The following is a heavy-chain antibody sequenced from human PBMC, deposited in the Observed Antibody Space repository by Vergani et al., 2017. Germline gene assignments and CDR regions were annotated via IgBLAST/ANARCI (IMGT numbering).Heavy chain of an antibody. Sequence: VQLVQSGAEVKKPVESLKISCQGSGYSITNYWIAWVRQRPGKGLEWMGIIYAGDSDVRYSPSFQGQVTMSVDKSLSTAYLQWSSLNASDTATYYCAKTHDFSSLYSSYNWFDPWGQGTQVTVSS. CDR3: AKTHDFSSLYSSYNWFDP. CDR2: IYAGDSDV. D-gene: IGHD3-3*01. CDR1: GYSITNYW. V-gene: IGHV5-51*03. J-gene: IGHJ5*02.